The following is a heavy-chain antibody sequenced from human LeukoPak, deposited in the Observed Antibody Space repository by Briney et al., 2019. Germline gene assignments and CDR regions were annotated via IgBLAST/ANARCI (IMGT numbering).Heavy chain of an antibody. CDR2: ISYDGSNK. D-gene: IGHD1-1*01. Sequence: GGSLRLSFAASGFTFRSYGMQWVRQAPGKGLEWVAVISYDGSNKYYADSVKGRFTISRDNSKNTLYLQMNSLRAEDTAVYYCAGLGTNFDYWGQGTLVTVSS. J-gene: IGHJ4*02. CDR1: GFTFRSYG. V-gene: IGHV3-30*03. CDR3: AGLGTNFDY.